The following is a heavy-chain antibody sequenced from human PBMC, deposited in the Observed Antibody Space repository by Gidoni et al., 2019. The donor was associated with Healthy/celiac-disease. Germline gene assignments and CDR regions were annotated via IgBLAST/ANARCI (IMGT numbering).Heavy chain of an antibody. Sequence: EVQLVESGGGLVQPGGSLRLSCAASGFTFSRSWMSWVRQAPGQGLEWVANIKQDGSEKYYVDSVKGRFTISRDNAKNSLYLQMNSLRAEDTAVYYCARDEGACSSTSCYDWYFDLWGRGTLVTVSS. CDR1: GFTFSRSW. CDR3: ARDEGACSSTSCYDWYFDL. V-gene: IGHV3-7*01. D-gene: IGHD2-2*01. CDR2: IKQDGSEK. J-gene: IGHJ2*01.